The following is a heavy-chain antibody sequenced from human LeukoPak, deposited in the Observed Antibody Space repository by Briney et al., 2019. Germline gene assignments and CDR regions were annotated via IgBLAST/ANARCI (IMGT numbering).Heavy chain of an antibody. J-gene: IGHJ3*02. CDR2: INPNSGGT. CDR1: GYTFTGYY. D-gene: IGHD3-22*01. CDR3: ARDGDSSGYYFNAFDI. V-gene: IGHV1-2*02. Sequence: ASVKASCKASGYTFTGYYMHWVRQAPGQGLEWMGWINPNSGGTNYAQKFQGRVTMTRDTSISTAYMELSRLRSDDTAVYYCARDGDSSGYYFNAFDIWGQGTMVTVSS.